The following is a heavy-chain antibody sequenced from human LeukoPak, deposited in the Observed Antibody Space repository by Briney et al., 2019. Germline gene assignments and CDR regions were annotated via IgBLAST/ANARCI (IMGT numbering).Heavy chain of an antibody. D-gene: IGHD5-18*01. CDR1: GYTFTSYY. CDR2: INPSGCST. J-gene: IGHJ4*02. CDR3: ARTAMVNGYFDY. Sequence: ASVKVSCKASGYTFTSYYMHWVRQAPGQGLEWMGIINPSGCSTSYAQKFQGRVTMTRDTSTSTVYMELSSLRSEDTAVYYCARTAMVNGYFDYWGQGTLVTVSS. V-gene: IGHV1-46*01.